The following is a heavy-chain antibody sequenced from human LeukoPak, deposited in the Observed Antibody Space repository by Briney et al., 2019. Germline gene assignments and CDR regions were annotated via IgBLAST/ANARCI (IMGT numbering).Heavy chain of an antibody. CDR2: ISAYNGNT. V-gene: IGHV1-18*01. CDR3: ARSIVVVGSLDY. Sequence: ASVKVSCKASGYTFTSYGISWVRQAPGQGPEWMGWISAYNGNTNYAQKLQGRVTMTTDTSTSTAYMELRSLRSDDTAVYYCARSIVVVGSLDYWGQGTLVTVSS. J-gene: IGHJ4*02. CDR1: GYTFTSYG. D-gene: IGHD3-22*01.